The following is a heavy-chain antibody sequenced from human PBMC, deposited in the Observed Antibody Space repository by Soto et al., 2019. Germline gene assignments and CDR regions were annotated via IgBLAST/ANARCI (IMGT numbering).Heavy chain of an antibody. V-gene: IGHV3-23*01. D-gene: IGHD6-13*01. CDR1: GFTFSSYA. CDR2: ITGGGAVT. CDR3: AKDRTAAARNFDY. J-gene: IGHJ4*02. Sequence: LKISCAASGFTFSSYAMTWVRQAPGKGLEWVSAITGGGAVTYYADSVRGRFTISRDNSKNTLFLQMNSLRAEDTAVYYCAKDRTAAARNFDYWGQGTPVTVSS.